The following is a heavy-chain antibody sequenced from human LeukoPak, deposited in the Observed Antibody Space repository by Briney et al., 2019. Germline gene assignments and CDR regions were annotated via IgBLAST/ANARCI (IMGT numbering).Heavy chain of an antibody. J-gene: IGHJ4*02. CDR2: ISAYTGNT. D-gene: IGHD6-13*01. Sequence: ASVKVSCKTSGYIFTSYGISWVRQAPGQGLEWMGWISAYTGNTNYAQNLQGRVTMTTDTSTSTAYMELRSLRSDDTAVYYCARDRGAGQHLVIDYWGQGTLVTASS. CDR1: GYIFTSYG. CDR3: ARDRGAGQHLVIDY. V-gene: IGHV1-18*01.